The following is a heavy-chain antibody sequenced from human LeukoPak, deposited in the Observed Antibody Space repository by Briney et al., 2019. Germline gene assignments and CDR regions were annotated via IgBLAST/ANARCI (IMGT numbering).Heavy chain of an antibody. CDR3: ARDRGDCSGGSCYSDYFDY. J-gene: IGHJ4*02. Sequence: GGSLRLSCVASGFTFRSHAMHWVRQAPGKGLEWVIVISSDGTNKYYADSVKGRFTVSRDNSKNTLYLQMNSLRAEDTAVYYCARDRGDCSGGSCYSDYFDYWGQGTLVTVSS. V-gene: IGHV3-30-3*01. CDR1: GFTFRSHA. CDR2: ISSDGTNK. D-gene: IGHD2-15*01.